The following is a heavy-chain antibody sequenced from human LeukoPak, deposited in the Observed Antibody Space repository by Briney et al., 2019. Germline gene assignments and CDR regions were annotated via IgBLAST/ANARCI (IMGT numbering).Heavy chain of an antibody. J-gene: IGHJ4*02. CDR1: GFTFSNYW. D-gene: IGHD3-10*01. Sequence: PGGSLRLSCAASGFTFSNYWMHWVRQDPGKGLVWVSFINPDGSTTNNADSVKGRFTISRDNAKNALYLQMNSLRAEDTAVYYCAKDLHYGSADYWGQGTLVTVSS. CDR2: INPDGSTT. V-gene: IGHV3-74*01. CDR3: AKDLHYGSADY.